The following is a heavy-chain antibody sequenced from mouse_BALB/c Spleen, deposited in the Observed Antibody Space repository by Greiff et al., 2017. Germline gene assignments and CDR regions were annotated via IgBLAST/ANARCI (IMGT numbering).Heavy chain of an antibody. J-gene: IGHJ4*01. CDR2: IDPENGDT. Sequence: EVKLMESGAELVRSGASVKLSCTASGFNIKDYYMHWVKQRPEQGLEWIGWIDPENGDTEYAPKFQGKATMTADTSSNTAYLQLSSLTSEDTAVYYCNEGYGVDYWGQGTSVTVSS. CDR1: GFNIKDYY. CDR3: NEGYGVDY. V-gene: IGHV14-4*02.